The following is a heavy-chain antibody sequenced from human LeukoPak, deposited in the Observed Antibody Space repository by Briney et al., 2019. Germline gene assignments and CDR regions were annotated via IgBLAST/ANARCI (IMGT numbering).Heavy chain of an antibody. CDR1: GFTFSSYA. D-gene: IGHD2-21*02. CDR2: IS. V-gene: IGHV3-30*04. Sequence: GGSLRLSCAASGFTFSSYAMHWVRQAPGKGLEWVAVISYTISRDNSKNTLYLQMNSLRAEDTAVYYCAGLCGGDCYDFDYWGQGTLVTVSS. CDR3: AGLCGGDCYDFDY. J-gene: IGHJ4*02.